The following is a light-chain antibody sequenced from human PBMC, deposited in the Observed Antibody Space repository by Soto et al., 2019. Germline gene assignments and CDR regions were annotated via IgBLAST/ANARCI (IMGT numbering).Light chain of an antibody. CDR1: QSVRTNY. J-gene: IGKJ1*01. CDR2: GAS. V-gene: IGKV3-20*01. Sequence: IVLTQSPGTLSLSPGERATLSCRASQSVRTNYLAWYQRKPGQAPRLLIYGASSRATGIPDRFSGSGSGTDFTLTITRLEPEDFAVYYCQQYGSSPPTFGQGTKVEIK. CDR3: QQYGSSPPT.